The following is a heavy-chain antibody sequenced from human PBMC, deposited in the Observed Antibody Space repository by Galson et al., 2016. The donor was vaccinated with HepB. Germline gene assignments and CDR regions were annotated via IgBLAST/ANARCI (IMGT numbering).Heavy chain of an antibody. CDR1: GGSFTGYY. V-gene: IGHV4-34*01. CDR3: ARAGSRFGSKGRGFDY. CDR2: INHGGGT. J-gene: IGHJ4*02. Sequence: LSLTCTVYGGSFTGYYWSWIRHHPGKGLEWIGEINHGGGTKYNPSLKSRVTISVDMSNNQISLKASSVTAADTALYYCARAGSRFGSKGRGFDYWGQGTLVTVSP. D-gene: IGHD3-3*01.